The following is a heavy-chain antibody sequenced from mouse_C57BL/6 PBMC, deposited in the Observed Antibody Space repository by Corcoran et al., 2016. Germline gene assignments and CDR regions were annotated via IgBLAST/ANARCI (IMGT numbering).Heavy chain of an antibody. Sequence: EVQLQQSGPELVKPGASVTIPCKASGYTFTDYNMDWVKQSHGKSLEWIGDINPNNGGTIYNQKFKGKATLTVDKSSSTAYMELRSLTSEDTAVYYCARQEGTAYAMDYWGQGTSVTVSS. CDR3: ARQEGTAYAMDY. CDR1: GYTFTDYN. CDR2: INPNNGGT. D-gene: IGHD1-2*01. V-gene: IGHV1-18*01. J-gene: IGHJ4*01.